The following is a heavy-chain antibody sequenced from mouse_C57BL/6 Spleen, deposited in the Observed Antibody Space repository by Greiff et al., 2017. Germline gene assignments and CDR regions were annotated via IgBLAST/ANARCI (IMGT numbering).Heavy chain of an antibody. J-gene: IGHJ4*01. CDR2: IDPSDSET. CDR3: ARRRGNSDGAMDY. V-gene: IGHV1-52*01. D-gene: IGHD2-1*01. CDR1: GYTFTSYW. Sequence: QVQLQQPGAELVRPGSSVKLSCKASGYTFTSYWMHWVKQRPIQGLEWIGNIDPSDSETHYNQKFKDKATLTVDKSSSTAYMQLSSLTSEDSAGYYGARRRGNSDGAMDYWGQGTSVTVSS.